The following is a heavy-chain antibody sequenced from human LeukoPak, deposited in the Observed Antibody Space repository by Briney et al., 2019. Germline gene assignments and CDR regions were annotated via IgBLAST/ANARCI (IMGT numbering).Heavy chain of an antibody. CDR2: IYPGDSDT. CDR1: GYSFTSYW. D-gene: IGHD2-15*01. J-gene: IGHJ4*02. CDR3: ARLAGYYSGDSCFATYYFDY. Sequence: GESLKISCKGPGYSFTSYWIGWVRQMPGKGLEWMGIIYPGDSDTRYSPSFQGQVTISADKSISTAYLQWSSLKASDSAMYYCARLAGYYSGDSCFATYYFDYWGQGTLVTVSS. V-gene: IGHV5-51*01.